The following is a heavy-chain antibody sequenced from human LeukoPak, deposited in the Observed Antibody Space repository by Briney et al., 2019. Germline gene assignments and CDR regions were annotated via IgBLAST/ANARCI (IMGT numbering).Heavy chain of an antibody. D-gene: IGHD1-1*01. CDR1: GFTFSSYA. J-gene: IGHJ5*02. CDR2: ISGSGGST. CDR3: VQLKAVPVA. Sequence: PGVSLRLSCAASGFTFSSYAMSWVLQAPGNGLEWVSAISGSGGSTYYADSVKGRFTISRDNSKHTLYLQMNSLRAEDTAVYYCVQLKAVPVAWGQGTLVTVSS. V-gene: IGHV3-23*01.